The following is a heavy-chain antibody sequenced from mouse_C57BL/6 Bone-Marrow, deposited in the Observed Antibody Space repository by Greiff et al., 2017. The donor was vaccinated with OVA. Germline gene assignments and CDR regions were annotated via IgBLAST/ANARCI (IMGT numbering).Heavy chain of an antibody. V-gene: IGHV2-2*01. CDR2: IWSGGST. J-gene: IGHJ3*01. CDR1: GFSLTSYG. Sequence: VHLVESGPGLVQPSQSLSITCTVSGFSLTSYGVHWVRQSPGKGLEWLGVIWSGGSTDYNAAFISRLSISKDNSKSQVFFKMNSLQADDTAIYYCARRGYYGSSLAYWGQGTLVTVSA. D-gene: IGHD1-1*01. CDR3: ARRGYYGSSLAY.